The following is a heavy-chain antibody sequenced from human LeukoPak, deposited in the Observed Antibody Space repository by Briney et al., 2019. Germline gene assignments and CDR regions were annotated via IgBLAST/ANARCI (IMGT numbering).Heavy chain of an antibody. CDR2: INPNGGST. J-gene: IGHJ4*02. D-gene: IGHD3-22*01. CDR3: ASPRDSSGYYYPMDY. Sequence: ASVKVSCKASGYTFTNYYMHWVRQAPGQGLEWMGIINPNGGSTNYAQKFQGRVTITADESTSTAYMELSSLRSEDTAVYYCASPRDSSGYYYPMDYWGQGTLVTVSS. CDR1: GYTFTNYY. V-gene: IGHV1-46*01.